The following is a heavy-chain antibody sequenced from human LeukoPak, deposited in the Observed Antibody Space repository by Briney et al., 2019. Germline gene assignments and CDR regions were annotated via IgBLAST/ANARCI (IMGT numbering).Heavy chain of an antibody. V-gene: IGHV1-24*01. D-gene: IGHD4-17*01. Sequence: ASVKGSCKVSGYTLTELSMHWVRQAPGKGLEWMGGFDPEDGETIYAQKFQGRVTMTEDTSTDTAYMELSSLRSEDTAVYYCATATTTVTTGVVWFDPWGQGTLVTVSS. CDR1: GYTLTELS. CDR2: FDPEDGET. CDR3: ATATTTVTTGVVWFDP. J-gene: IGHJ5*02.